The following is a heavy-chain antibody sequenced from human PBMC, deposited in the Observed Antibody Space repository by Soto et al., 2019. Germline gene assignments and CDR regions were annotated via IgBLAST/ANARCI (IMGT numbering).Heavy chain of an antibody. CDR1: GGSISSSSYY. Sequence: SETLSLTCTVSGGSISSSSYYWGWIRQPPGKGLEWIGYIYHSGSTYYNPSLKSRVTISVDRSKNQFSLKLSSVTAADTAVYYCARAGGLGAVAVDCWGQGTLVTVSS. D-gene: IGHD6-19*01. CDR2: IYHSGST. J-gene: IGHJ4*02. CDR3: ARAGGLGAVAVDC. V-gene: IGHV4-39*07.